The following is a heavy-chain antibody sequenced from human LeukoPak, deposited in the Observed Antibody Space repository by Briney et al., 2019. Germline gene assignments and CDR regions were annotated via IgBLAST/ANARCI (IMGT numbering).Heavy chain of an antibody. CDR1: GFTFSSQN. CDR3: VKNGWLDY. Sequence: GGSLRLSCAASGFTFSSQNMNWARQAPGKGLEWVAYISTSGDSTKYADSVEGRFTISRDNAENSLYLLMNSLRVEDTAVYYCVKNGWLDYWGQGVLVTVSS. CDR2: ISTSGDST. V-gene: IGHV3-21*06. J-gene: IGHJ4*02. D-gene: IGHD6-19*01.